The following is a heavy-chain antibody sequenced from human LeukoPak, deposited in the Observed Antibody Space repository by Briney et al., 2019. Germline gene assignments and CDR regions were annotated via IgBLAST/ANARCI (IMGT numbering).Heavy chain of an antibody. V-gene: IGHV1-18*01. J-gene: IGHJ5*02. CDR2: ISANNGNT. Sequence: GASVKVSCKASGYPFTTYGFIWVRQAPGLGLEWMGWISANNGNTKYGQKFQGRVTMTTDTTTETAYMEQSSLRFDDTAIYYCARTVGDRAAPWGQGSLVTVSS. D-gene: IGHD2-21*01. CDR3: ARTVGDRAAP. CDR1: GYPFTTYG.